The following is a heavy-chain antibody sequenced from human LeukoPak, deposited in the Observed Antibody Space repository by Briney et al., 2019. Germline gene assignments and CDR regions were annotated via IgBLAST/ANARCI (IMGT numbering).Heavy chain of an antibody. J-gene: IGHJ2*01. Sequence: SETLSLTCTVSGGSISSGGYYWSWIRQHPGKGLEWIGYIYYSGSTYYNPSLKSRVTISVDTSKNQFSLKLSSVTAADTAVYYCARGERHWYFDLWGRGTLVTVSS. CDR2: IYYSGST. CDR3: ARGERHWYFDL. CDR1: GGSISSGGYY. V-gene: IGHV4-31*03. D-gene: IGHD1-1*01.